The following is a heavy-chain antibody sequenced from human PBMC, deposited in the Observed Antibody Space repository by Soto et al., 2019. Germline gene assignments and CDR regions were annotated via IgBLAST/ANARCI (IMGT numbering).Heavy chain of an antibody. J-gene: IGHJ6*02. V-gene: IGHV1-18*01. D-gene: IGHD3-3*01. CDR3: ARDLGVRFLEWFQHYGMDV. CDR1: GYTFTSYG. CDR2: ISAYNGNT. Sequence: ASVKVSCKASGYTFTSYGISWVRQAPGQGLEWMGWISAYNGNTNYAQKLQGRVTMTTDTSTSTAYMELRSLRSDDTAVYYCARDLGVRFLEWFQHYGMDVWDQGTTVTVSS.